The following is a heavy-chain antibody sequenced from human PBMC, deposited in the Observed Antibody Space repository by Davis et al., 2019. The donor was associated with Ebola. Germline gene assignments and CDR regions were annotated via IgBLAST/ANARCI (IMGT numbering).Heavy chain of an antibody. Sequence: GESLKISCAASGFTFSDYYMSWIRQAPGKGLEWVSYISSSGSTIYYADSVKGRFTISRDNAKNSLYLQMNSLRAEDTAVYYCARDSVDGSGPNGANWFDPWGQGTLVTVSS. V-gene: IGHV3-11*01. CDR1: GFTFSDYY. J-gene: IGHJ5*02. CDR3: ARDSVDGSGPNGANWFDP. CDR2: ISSSGSTI. D-gene: IGHD3-10*01.